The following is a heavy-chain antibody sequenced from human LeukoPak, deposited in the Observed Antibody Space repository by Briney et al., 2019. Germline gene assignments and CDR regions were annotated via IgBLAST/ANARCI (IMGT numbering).Heavy chain of an antibody. CDR3: AKRVLSYFDY. CDR2: ISYDGSNK. J-gene: IGHJ4*02. Sequence: QSGRSLRLSCAASGFTFSSYGMHWVRQAPGKGLEWVAVISYDGSNKYYADSVKGRFTISRDNSKNTLYLQMNSLSAEDTAVYYCAKRVLSYFDYWGQGTLVTVSS. V-gene: IGHV3-30*18. D-gene: IGHD3-10*01. CDR1: GFTFSSYG.